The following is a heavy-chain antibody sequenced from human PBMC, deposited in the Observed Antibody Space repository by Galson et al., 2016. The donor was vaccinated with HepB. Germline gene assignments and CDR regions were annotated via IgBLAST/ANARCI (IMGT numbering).Heavy chain of an antibody. J-gene: IGHJ4*02. CDR3: ARPDVLRFLEWLSENPGENAFDI. CDR2: IYYSGST. CDR1: GGSISSSSYY. V-gene: IGHV4-39*01. Sequence: GGSISSSSYYWGWIRQPPGKGLEWIGSIYYSGSTYYNPSLKSRVIISVDTSKNQFSLKLSSVTAADTAVYYCARPDVLRFLEWLSENPGENAFDIWGQGTLVTVSS. D-gene: IGHD3-3*01.